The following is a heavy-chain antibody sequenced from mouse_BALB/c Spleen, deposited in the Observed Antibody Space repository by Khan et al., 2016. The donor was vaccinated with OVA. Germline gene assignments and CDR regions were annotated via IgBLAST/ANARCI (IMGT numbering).Heavy chain of an antibody. Sequence: VQLQESGAELVRPGVSVKISCKGSGYTFTDYAMHWVKQSHAKSLEWIGVISTYYGDVDYSQKFKGKATMTVDRSSSTAYMELARLTSEDSAIDYCARGGKFAYWGQGTLVTVSA. CDR3: ARGGKFAY. D-gene: IGHD1-1*02. CDR1: GYTFTDYA. J-gene: IGHJ3*01. CDR2: ISTYYGDV. V-gene: IGHV1S137*01.